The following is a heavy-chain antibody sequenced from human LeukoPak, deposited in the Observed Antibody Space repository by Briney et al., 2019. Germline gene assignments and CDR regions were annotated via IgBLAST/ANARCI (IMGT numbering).Heavy chain of an antibody. V-gene: IGHV5-51*01. Sequence: GESLKTSCKGSGYNFSNYWINWVRQMPGKGLEWMGIIYPGDSDTRYSPSFQGQVTISADKSINIAYLQWSSLKASDTAMYYCAKQNSDSAGFDYWGQGTLVTVSS. CDR1: GYNFSNYW. D-gene: IGHD1-26*01. J-gene: IGHJ4*02. CDR3: AKQNSDSAGFDY. CDR2: IYPGDSDT.